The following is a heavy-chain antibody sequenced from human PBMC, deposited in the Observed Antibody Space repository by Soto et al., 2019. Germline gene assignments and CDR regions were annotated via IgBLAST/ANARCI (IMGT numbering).Heavy chain of an antibody. J-gene: IGHJ5*02. D-gene: IGHD6-25*01. CDR1: GGSISSYY. V-gene: IGHV4-59*08. CDR3: ARLAAFDENTNWXDP. Sequence: SETLSLTCTVSGGSISSYYWSWIRQPPGKGLEWIGYIYYSGSTNYNPSLKSRVTISVDTSKNQFSLKLSSVTAADTAVYYCARLAAFDENTNWXDPWGQGTLVTVS. CDR2: IYYSGST.